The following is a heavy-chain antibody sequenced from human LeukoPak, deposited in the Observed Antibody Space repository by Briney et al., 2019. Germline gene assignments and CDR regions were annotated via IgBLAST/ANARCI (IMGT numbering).Heavy chain of an antibody. V-gene: IGHV5-51*01. CDR1: GYILSIYW. J-gene: IGHJ4*02. CDR3: ARHYSSTWSHDLRDSAGLDY. D-gene: IGHD6-13*01. CDR2: IYPGDSDT. Sequence: GESLTILCHASGYILSIYWTPCARQMPGRGLEWMGNIYPGDSDTRYSPSFQGQVTISADKSISTAYLQWSSLKASDTAMYYCARHYSSTWSHDLRDSAGLDYWGQGTLVTVSS.